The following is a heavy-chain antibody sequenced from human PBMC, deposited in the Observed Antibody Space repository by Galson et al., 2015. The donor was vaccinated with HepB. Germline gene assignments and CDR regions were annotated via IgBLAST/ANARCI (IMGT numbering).Heavy chain of an antibody. CDR3: ARRISYGSGGYGMDV. J-gene: IGHJ6*02. Sequence: QSGAEVTKPGESLKISCKGSGSSFTSYWIGWVRQMPGKGLEWMGIIYPGDSDTRYSPSFQGQVTISADKSISTAYLQWSSLKASDTAMYYCARRISYGSGGYGMDVWVQGTTVTVSS. CDR2: IYPGDSDT. CDR1: GSSFTSYW. V-gene: IGHV5-51*01. D-gene: IGHD3-10*01.